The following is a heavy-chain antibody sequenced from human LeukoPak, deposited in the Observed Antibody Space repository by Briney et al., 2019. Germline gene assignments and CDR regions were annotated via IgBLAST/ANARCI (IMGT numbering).Heavy chain of an antibody. J-gene: IGHJ6*03. CDR1: GNTFTGYY. CDR3: ARGVPGTYYYYYMDD. CDR2: INPNSAGT. Sequence: ASVKVSCKASGNTFTGYYMHWVRQAPGQGLEWMGWINPNSAGTNYAQKFQGRVTMTRDTSISTAYMELSSLTSDDTAVYYCARGVPGTYYYYYMDDWGKGTTVTVSS. D-gene: IGHD2-2*01. V-gene: IGHV1-2*02.